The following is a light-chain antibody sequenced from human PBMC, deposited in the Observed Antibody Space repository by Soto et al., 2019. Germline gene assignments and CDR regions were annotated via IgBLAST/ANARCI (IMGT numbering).Light chain of an antibody. V-gene: IGKV1-39*01. CDR3: QQSYSTPLT. Sequence: IQLTQSPSSLSASVGDRVTITCRASQGISSYLNWYQQKPGKAPKLLISTASSLQSGVPSRFSGSGSGTDFTLTISSLQPEDFATYYCQQSYSTPLTFGGGTKVDIK. CDR1: QGISSY. CDR2: TAS. J-gene: IGKJ4*01.